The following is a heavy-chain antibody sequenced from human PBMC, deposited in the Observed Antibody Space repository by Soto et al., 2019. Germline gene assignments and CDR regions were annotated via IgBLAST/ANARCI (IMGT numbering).Heavy chain of an antibody. V-gene: IGHV4-59*01. CDR1: GGSISSYY. CDR2: IYYSGST. D-gene: IGHD6-19*01. J-gene: IGHJ5*02. CDR3: ARGGSSAWYNWFDP. Sequence: KTSETLSLTCTVSGGSISSYYWSWIRQPPGKGLEWIGYIYYSGSTNYNPSLKSRVTISVDTSKNQFSLKLSSVTAADTAVYYCARGGSSAWYNWFDPWGQGTLVTVSS.